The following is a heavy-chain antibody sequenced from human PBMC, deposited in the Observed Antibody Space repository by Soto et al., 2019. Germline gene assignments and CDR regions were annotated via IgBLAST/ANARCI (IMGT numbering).Heavy chain of an antibody. CDR1: GYTFTSYY. CDR3: ARGDWGVISFTDYYYGMDV. D-gene: IGHD3-10*01. J-gene: IGHJ6*02. Sequence: QVQLVQSGAEVKKPGASVKVSCKASGYTFTSYYMHWVRQAPGQGLEWMGIINPSGGSTSYAQKFQGRVTITRDTSTSPVYMEPSSLRSEDTAVYYCARGDWGVISFTDYYYGMDVWGQGTTVTVSS. V-gene: IGHV1-46*01. CDR2: INPSGGST.